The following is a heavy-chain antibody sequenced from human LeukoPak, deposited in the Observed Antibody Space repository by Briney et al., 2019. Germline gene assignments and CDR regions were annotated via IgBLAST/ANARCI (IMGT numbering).Heavy chain of an antibody. J-gene: IGHJ4*02. CDR1: GVTFSIYW. D-gene: IGHD3-10*01. Sequence: GGSLRLSCAASGVTFSIYWMSCVRQAPGKGVECVANLRQDGSDERYVDSMKGRFTISRDNPKNSLYLKMNSLRAEDTAVYYCARGLAISPMVTISDYWGQGTLVTVSS. CDR3: ARGLAISPMVTISDY. CDR2: LRQDGSDE. V-gene: IGHV3-7*01.